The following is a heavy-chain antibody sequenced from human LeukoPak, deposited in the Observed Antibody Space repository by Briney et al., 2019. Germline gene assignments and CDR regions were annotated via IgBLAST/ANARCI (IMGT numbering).Heavy chain of an antibody. V-gene: IGHV3-30*03. Sequence: GGSLRLSCAASGFTFSSYGMHWVRQAPGKGLEWVAVISYDGSNKYYADSVKGRFTISRDNAKNSLYLQMNSLRAEDTAVYYCARDFPRSDGDSSNYFDYWGQGTLVTVSS. CDR2: ISYDGSNK. D-gene: IGHD4-17*01. CDR1: GFTFSSYG. CDR3: ARDFPRSDGDSSNYFDY. J-gene: IGHJ4*02.